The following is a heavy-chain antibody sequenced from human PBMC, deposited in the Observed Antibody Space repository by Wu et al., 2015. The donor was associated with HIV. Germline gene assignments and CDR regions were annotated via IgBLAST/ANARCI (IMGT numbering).Heavy chain of an antibody. CDR1: GYTFTSYG. V-gene: IGHV1-18*01. J-gene: IGHJ4*02. CDR3: ARDHRIQLWYTFDY. D-gene: IGHD5-18*01. CDR2: ISAYNGNT. Sequence: QVQLIQSGAEARKPGASVKVSCKASGYTFTSYGISWVRQAPGQGLEWMGWISAYNGNTNYAQKLQGRVTMTTDTSTSTAYMELRSLRSDDTAVYYCARDHRIQLWYTFDYWGQGTLVTVSS.